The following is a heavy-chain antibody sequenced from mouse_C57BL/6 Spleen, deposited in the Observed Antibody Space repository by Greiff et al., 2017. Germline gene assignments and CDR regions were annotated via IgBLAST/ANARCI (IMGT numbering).Heavy chain of an antibody. CDR3: ARCYGSYYFDY. J-gene: IGHJ2*01. V-gene: IGHV1-52*01. Sequence: QVQLQQPGAELVRPGSSVKLSCKASGYTFTSYWMHWVKQRPIQGLEWIGNIDPSDSETHYNQKFKDKATLTVDKSSSTAYMQLTSLTSEDSAVYYCARCYGSYYFDYWGQGTTLTVSS. CDR2: IDPSDSET. CDR1: GYTFTSYW. D-gene: IGHD1-1*01.